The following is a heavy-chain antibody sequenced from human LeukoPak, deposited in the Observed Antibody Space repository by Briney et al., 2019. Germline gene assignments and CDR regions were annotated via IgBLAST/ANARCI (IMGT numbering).Heavy chain of an antibody. J-gene: IGHJ6*02. Sequence: SVKVSCTASGDTFSIYAISWVRQAPGQGPEWMGRIIPTLGKTSYAQNFQGRVTITADKSTSTAYMELSTLRSEDTALYYCARAKWGIRLHDDYYFYGMDVWGQGTTVTVSS. CDR2: IIPTLGKT. CDR3: ARAKWGIRLHDDYYFYGMDV. V-gene: IGHV1-69*04. CDR1: GDTFSIYA. D-gene: IGHD3-16*01.